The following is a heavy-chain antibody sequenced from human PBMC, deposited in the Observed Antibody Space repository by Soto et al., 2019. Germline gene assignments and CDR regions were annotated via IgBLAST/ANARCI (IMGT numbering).Heavy chain of an antibody. CDR3: AREVVGPTYYDFWSGYHSNWFDP. V-gene: IGHV3-66*01. CDR2: IYSGGST. Sequence: GGSLRLSCAASGFTVNSNYMSWVRQAPGKGLEWVSVIYSGGSTYYADSVKGRFTISRDNSKNTLYLQMNSLRAEDTAVYYCAREVVGPTYYDFWSGYHSNWFDPWGQGTLVTVSS. D-gene: IGHD3-3*01. CDR1: GFTVNSNY. J-gene: IGHJ5*02.